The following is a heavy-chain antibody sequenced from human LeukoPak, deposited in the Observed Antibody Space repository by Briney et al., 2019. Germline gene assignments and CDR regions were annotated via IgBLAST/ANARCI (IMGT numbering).Heavy chain of an antibody. D-gene: IGHD6-13*01. J-gene: IGHJ4*02. V-gene: IGHV3-74*01. CDR3: TREAAAGIDY. Sequence: GGSLRLSCAASGFTFSSYWMHWVRHVPGKGLVWVSRINSDGSSTTYADSVKGRFTISRDNAKNTLYLQMNSLRAEDTAVYFCTREAAAGIDYWGQGTLVTASS. CDR1: GFTFSSYW. CDR2: INSDGSST.